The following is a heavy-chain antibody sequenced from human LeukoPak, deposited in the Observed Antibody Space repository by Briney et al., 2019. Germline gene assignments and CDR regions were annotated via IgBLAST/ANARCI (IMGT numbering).Heavy chain of an antibody. CDR2: IIPIIGTA. V-gene: IGHV1-69*05. D-gene: IGHD3-3*01. Sequence: SVKVSCKASGDTFSSYAISWVRQAPGQGLEWMGGIIPIIGTANYAQKFQGRVTITTDGSKSTADMELSSLRSEDTAVYYCARGAYYFWSGDRSHYYYCYYMDVWGKGTTVTVSS. CDR1: GDTFSSYA. CDR3: ARGAYYFWSGDRSHYYYCYYMDV. J-gene: IGHJ6*03.